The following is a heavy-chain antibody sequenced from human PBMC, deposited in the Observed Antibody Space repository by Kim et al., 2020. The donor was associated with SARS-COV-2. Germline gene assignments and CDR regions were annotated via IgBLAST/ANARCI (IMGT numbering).Heavy chain of an antibody. D-gene: IGHD3-10*01. Sequence: GGSLRLSCAASGFPFSTYWMNWVRQTPGKGLEWVANIKQDGSEKYYVDSVKGRFTISRDNAKNSLYLQMNNLRAEDTAVYYCTRDRLLLLESNYYYYGMDVWGQGTTVTVSS. V-gene: IGHV3-7*01. CDR3: TRDRLLLLESNYYYYGMDV. CDR2: IKQDGSEK. J-gene: IGHJ6*02. CDR1: GFPFSTYW.